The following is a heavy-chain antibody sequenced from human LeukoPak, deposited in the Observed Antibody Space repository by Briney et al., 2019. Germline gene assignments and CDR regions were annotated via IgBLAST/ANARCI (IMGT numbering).Heavy chain of an antibody. CDR2: IYYSGST. V-gene: IGHV4-30-4*07. J-gene: IGHJ5*02. D-gene: IGHD1-26*01. CDR3: ARRPIVGSTGFYFDP. Sequence: SETLSLTCAVSGGSISSGGYSWSWIRQPPGKGLEWIGYIYYSGSTYYNPSLKSRVTISVDTSKNQFSLKLSSVTAADTAVYYCARRPIVGSTGFYFDPWGPGTLVTVSS. CDR1: GGSISSGGYS.